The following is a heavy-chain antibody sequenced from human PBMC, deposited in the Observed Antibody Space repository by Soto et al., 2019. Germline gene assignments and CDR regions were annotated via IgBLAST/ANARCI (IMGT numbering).Heavy chain of an antibody. CDR3: ARGAGVLRYFDWLSKYYFDY. V-gene: IGHV4-4*02. CDR1: GVSISSGNW. Sequence: SETLSLTCAVSGVSISSGNWWTWVRQSPQRGLEYIGEIFHDGTANYYPSFERRVAISVDTSKNQFSLKLSSVTAADTAVYYCARGAGVLRYFDWLSKYYFDYWGQGTLVTVSS. J-gene: IGHJ4*02. CDR2: IFHDGTA. D-gene: IGHD3-9*01.